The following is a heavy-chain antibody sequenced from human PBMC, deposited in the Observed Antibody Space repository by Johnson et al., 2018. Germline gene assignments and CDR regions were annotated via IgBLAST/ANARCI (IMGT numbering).Heavy chain of an antibody. J-gene: IGHJ6*02. CDR1: GFTFSSYA. D-gene: IGHD2-2*02. CDR2: ISGSGVST. CDR3: AKDLRDIVVVPAAIPYYYYGMDV. Sequence: EVQLVESGGGLVQPGGSLRLSCAASGFTFSSYAMSWVRQAPGKGLEWVSAISGSGVSTYYADPVKGRFTISRDNSKNTLYLQMNSLRAEDTAVYYCAKDLRDIVVVPAAIPYYYYGMDVWGQGTTVTVSS. V-gene: IGHV3-23*04.